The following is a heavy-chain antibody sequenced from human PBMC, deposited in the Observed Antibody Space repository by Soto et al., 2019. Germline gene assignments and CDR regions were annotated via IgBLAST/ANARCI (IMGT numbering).Heavy chain of an antibody. D-gene: IGHD3-10*01. V-gene: IGHV1-2*04. CDR3: ARAVFQGSGRENYYYGMDV. Sequence: ASVKVSCKASGYTFTGYYMHWVRQAPGQGLEWMGWINPNSGGTNYAQKFQGWVTMTRDTSISTAYMELSRLRSDDTAVYYCARAVFQGSGRENYYYGMDVCGQGTTLPVSS. J-gene: IGHJ6*02. CDR2: INPNSGGT. CDR1: GYTFTGYY.